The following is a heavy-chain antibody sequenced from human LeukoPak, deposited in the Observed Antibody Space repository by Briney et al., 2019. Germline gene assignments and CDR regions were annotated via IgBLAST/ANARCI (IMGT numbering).Heavy chain of an antibody. CDR2: IKQDGSEK. J-gene: IGHJ4*02. D-gene: IGHD6-6*01. CDR1: GFTFSSYW. CDR3: ARDPRIAARPSYFDY. Sequence: GGSLRLSCAASGFTFSSYWMSWVRQAPGKGLEWVANIKQDGSEKYYVDSVKGRLTISRDNAKNSLYLQMNSLRAEDTAVYYCARDPRIAARPSYFDYWGQGTLVTVSS. V-gene: IGHV3-7*01.